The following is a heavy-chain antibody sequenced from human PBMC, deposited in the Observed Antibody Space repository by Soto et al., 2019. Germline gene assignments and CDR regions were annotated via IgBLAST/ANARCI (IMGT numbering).Heavy chain of an antibody. Sequence: EVQLVESGGGLVQPGGSLRLSCAASGFTFSSYDMHWVRQATGKGLEWVSAIGTAGDTYYPGSVKGRFTISRENAKNSLYLQMTSLRAGDTAVYYCARGLPRDDAFDIWGQGTMVTVSS. J-gene: IGHJ3*02. CDR2: IGTAGDT. V-gene: IGHV3-13*01. CDR3: ARGLPRDDAFDI. CDR1: GFTFSSYD.